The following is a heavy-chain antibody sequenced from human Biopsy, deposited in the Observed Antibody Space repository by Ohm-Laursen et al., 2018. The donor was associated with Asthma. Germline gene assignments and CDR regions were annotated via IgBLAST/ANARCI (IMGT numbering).Heavy chain of an antibody. CDR2: IYSGGTS. Sequence: SLRLSCSASGFAVSRDHMFWVRQAPGKGLEWVSVIYSGGTSHTADSVRGRFTISRDYSKNTLYLQMHSLRAEDTAVYYGARGDSSNWSRYYFDYWGQGTLVTVSS. D-gene: IGHD3-22*01. CDR3: ARGDSSNWSRYYFDY. CDR1: GFAVSRDH. J-gene: IGHJ4*02. V-gene: IGHV3-53*01.